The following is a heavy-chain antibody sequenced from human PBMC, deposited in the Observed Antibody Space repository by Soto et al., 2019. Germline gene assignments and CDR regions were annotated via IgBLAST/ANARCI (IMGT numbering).Heavy chain of an antibody. CDR1: GGTFSSYA. Sequence: QVQLVQSGAEVKKPGSSVKVSCKASGGTFSSYAISWVRQAPGQGLEWMGGIIPNNGATYYTQDFQGRVTMTRDTSITTVYMELSRLRSDDTAVFYCARGNSGDDDEFDYWGQGTLVIVSS. CDR3: ARGNSGDDDEFDY. CDR2: IIPNNGAT. J-gene: IGHJ4*02. V-gene: IGHV1-2*02. D-gene: IGHD5-12*01.